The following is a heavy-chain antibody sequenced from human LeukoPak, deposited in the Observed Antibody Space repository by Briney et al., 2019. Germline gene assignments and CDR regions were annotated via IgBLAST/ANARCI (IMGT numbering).Heavy chain of an antibody. D-gene: IGHD2-8*01. CDR2: INPSGGST. V-gene: IGHV1-46*01. J-gene: IGHJ4*02. CDR1: GYTFTSYD. CDR3: AREPTDGEGGFDY. Sequence: ASVKVSCKASGYTFTSYDINWVRQATGQGLEWMGIINPSGGSTSYAQKFQGRVTMTRDMSTSTVYMELSSLRSDDTAVYYCAREPTDGEGGFDYWGQGTLVTVSS.